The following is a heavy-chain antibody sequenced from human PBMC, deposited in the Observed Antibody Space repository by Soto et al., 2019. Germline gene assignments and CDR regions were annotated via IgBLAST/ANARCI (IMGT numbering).Heavy chain of an antibody. CDR3: ARSIDSSGYYFSNC. D-gene: IGHD3-22*01. CDR1: GGFISNYY. Sequence: SETLSLTCTVSGGFISNYYWGWIRQSPGKGLEWIGYIHHSGSTNYNPSLKSRVTMSVDTSRNQFSLKLSSVTAADTAVYYCARSIDSSGYYFSNCWGQGTLVTVSS. CDR2: IHHSGST. V-gene: IGHV4-59*01. J-gene: IGHJ4*02.